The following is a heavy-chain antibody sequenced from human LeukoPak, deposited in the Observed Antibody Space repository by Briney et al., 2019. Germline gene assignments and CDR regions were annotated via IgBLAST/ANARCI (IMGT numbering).Heavy chain of an antibody. CDR2: IASDGSST. Sequence: PGGSLRLSCAASGFTFSSYWMNWVRQAPGKGLVWVSRIASDGSSTTYADSVKGRFSISRDNAKNTLYLQMNRQRVEDTAVYYCARGRPHGNDYWGQGTLVTVSS. CDR1: GFTFSSYW. J-gene: IGHJ4*02. D-gene: IGHD4-23*01. V-gene: IGHV3-74*01. CDR3: ARGRPHGNDY.